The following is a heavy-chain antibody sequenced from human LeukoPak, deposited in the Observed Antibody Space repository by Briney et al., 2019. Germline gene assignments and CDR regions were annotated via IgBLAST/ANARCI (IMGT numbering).Heavy chain of an antibody. CDR2: ISGSGGST. D-gene: IGHD5-12*01. CDR3: AKDGLRALGANLYYFDY. J-gene: IGHJ4*02. Sequence: GGSLRLSCAASGFNFSSYAMNWVRQAPGKGLELVSAISGSGGSTYYADSVKGRFTISRDNSKNTLYLQMNSLRAEDTAVYYCAKDGLRALGANLYYFDYWGQGTLVTVSS. CDR1: GFNFSSYA. V-gene: IGHV3-23*01.